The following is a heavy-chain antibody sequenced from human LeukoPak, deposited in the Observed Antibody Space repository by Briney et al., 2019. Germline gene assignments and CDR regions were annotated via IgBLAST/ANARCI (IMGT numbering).Heavy chain of an antibody. J-gene: IGHJ4*02. Sequence: ASVKVSCKASGYTFTDYYIHWVRQAPGQGLEWMGIINPTGGSTSYAQKFQGRVTMTRDTSTSTVYMELSSLRYEDTAVYYCARDLKEKWELLGDHFDYWGQGTLVTVSS. CDR2: INPTGGST. CDR3: ARDLKEKWELLGDHFDY. V-gene: IGHV1-46*01. CDR1: GYTFTDYY. D-gene: IGHD1-26*01.